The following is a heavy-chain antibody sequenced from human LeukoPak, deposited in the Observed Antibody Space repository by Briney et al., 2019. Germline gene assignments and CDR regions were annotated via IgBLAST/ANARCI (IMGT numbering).Heavy chain of an antibody. CDR3: ARDLRGYSGYALDWFDP. CDR1: GGTFSSYA. V-gene: IGHV1-69*05. Sequence: SVKVSCKASGGTFSSYAISWVRQAPGQGLEWMGRIIPIFGTANYAQKFQGRVTITTDESTSTAYMELSSLRSEDTAVYYCARDLRGYSGYALDWFDPWGQGTLVTVSS. CDR2: IIPIFGTA. J-gene: IGHJ5*02. D-gene: IGHD5-12*01.